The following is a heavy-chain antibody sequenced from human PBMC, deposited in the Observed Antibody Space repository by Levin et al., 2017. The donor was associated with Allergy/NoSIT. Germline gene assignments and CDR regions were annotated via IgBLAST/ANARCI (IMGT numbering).Heavy chain of an antibody. CDR2: ISSSSSYI. D-gene: IGHD6-13*01. CDR1: GFTFSSYS. V-gene: IGHV3-21*01. Sequence: PGGSLRLSCAASGFTFSSYSMNWVRQAPGKGLEWVSSISSSSSYIYYADSVKGRFTISRDNAKNSLYLQMNSLRAEDTAVYYCARDKAARPHIAAAGLFDYWGQGTLVTVSS. CDR3: ARDKAARPHIAAAGLFDY. J-gene: IGHJ4*02.